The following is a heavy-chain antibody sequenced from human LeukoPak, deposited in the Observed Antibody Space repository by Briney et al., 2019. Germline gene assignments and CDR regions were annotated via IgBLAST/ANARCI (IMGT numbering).Heavy chain of an antibody. Sequence: SETLSLTCAVYGGSFSGYYWSWIRQPPGKGLEWIGEINHSGSTNYNPSLKSRVTISVDTSRNQFSLKLSSVTAADTAVYYCAGRGYCSSTSCSPPDYWGQGTLVTVSS. CDR3: AGRGYCSSTSCSPPDY. D-gene: IGHD2-2*01. CDR2: INHSGST. CDR1: GGSFSGYY. J-gene: IGHJ4*02. V-gene: IGHV4-34*01.